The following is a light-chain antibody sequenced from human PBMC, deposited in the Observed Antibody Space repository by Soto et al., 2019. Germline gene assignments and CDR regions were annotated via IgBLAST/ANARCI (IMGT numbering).Light chain of an antibody. Sequence: QSALTQPASVSGSPGQSITISCTGTSSDVGSYNLVSWYQQHPGKAPKFMIYEDNKRPSGVSNRFSGSKSGNTASLTISGLQAEDEADYYCCSYVCSNTVVFGGGTKLTVL. V-gene: IGLV2-23*01. CDR1: SSDVGSYNL. CDR3: CSYVCSNTVV. J-gene: IGLJ2*01. CDR2: EDN.